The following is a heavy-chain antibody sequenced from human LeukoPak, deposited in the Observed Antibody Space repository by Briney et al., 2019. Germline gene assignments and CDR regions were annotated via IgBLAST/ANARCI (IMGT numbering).Heavy chain of an antibody. CDR2: IRSKAYGGTT. CDR1: GFTFSSYS. Sequence: GGSLRLSCAASGFTFSSYSMNWVRQAPGKGLEWVGFIRSKAYGGTTEYAASVKGRFTISRDDSKSIAYLQMNSLKTEDTAVYYCTREGGDGWFLLYYYYMDVWGKGTTVTISS. D-gene: IGHD3-10*01. CDR3: TREGGDGWFLLYYYYMDV. V-gene: IGHV3-49*04. J-gene: IGHJ6*03.